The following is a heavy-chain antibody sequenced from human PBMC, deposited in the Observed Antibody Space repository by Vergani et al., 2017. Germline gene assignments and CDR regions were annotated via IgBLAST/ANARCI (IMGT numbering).Heavy chain of an antibody. CDR2: ISAYNGNT. CDR3: ARVGYYDFWSGYYPYYYYHYMDV. D-gene: IGHD3-3*01. CDR1: GYTFTSYG. J-gene: IGHJ6*03. Sequence: QVQLVQSGSELKKPGASVKVSCKASGYTFTSYGISWVRQAPGQGLEWMGWISAYNGNTNYAQKLQGRVTMTTDTSTSTAYMELRSLRSDDTAVYYCARVGYYDFWSGYYPYYYYHYMDVWGKGTTVTVSS. V-gene: IGHV1-18*01.